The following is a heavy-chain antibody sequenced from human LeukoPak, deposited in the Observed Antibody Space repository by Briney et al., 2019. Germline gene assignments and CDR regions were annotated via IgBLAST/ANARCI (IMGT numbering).Heavy chain of an antibody. D-gene: IGHD1/OR15-1a*01. CDR1: GYSISTGYY. J-gene: IGHJ4*02. V-gene: IGHV4-38-2*01. CDR3: ARMGGTTILIDY. Sequence: SETLSLICVVSGYSISTGYYWGWIRQPPGKGLGWIGSTYHSGSTYYNPSLMSRVTISVDTSKNQFSLRLSSVTAADTAVYYCARMGGTTILIDYWGQGTLVTVSS. CDR2: TYHSGST.